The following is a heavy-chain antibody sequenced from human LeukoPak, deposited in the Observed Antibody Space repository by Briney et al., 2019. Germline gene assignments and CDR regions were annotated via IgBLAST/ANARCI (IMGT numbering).Heavy chain of an antibody. D-gene: IGHD6-13*01. Sequence: GGSLRLSCAASGFTFSSYSMNWVRQAPGKGLEWVSSISSSSSYIYYADPVKGRFTISRDNSQSTLYLHMNSLSTEDTALYYCARAVPAPGTPENAFDIWGQGTMVTVSS. CDR1: GFTFSSYS. V-gene: IGHV3-21*01. CDR3: ARAVPAPGTPENAFDI. J-gene: IGHJ3*02. CDR2: ISSSSSYI.